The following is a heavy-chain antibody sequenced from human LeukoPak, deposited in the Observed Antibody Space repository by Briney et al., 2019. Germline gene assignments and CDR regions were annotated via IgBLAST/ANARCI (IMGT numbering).Heavy chain of an antibody. V-gene: IGHV3-74*01. J-gene: IGHJ4*02. CDR2: IDTDGSTI. D-gene: IGHD7-27*01. CDR1: GFTFSGYW. Sequence: PGGSLRLSCAASGFTFSGYWMHWVRQAPGEGLVWVSRIDTDGSTITYADSVKGRFTISRDNAKNSLYLQMNSLRAEDTAVYYCARDGNWGSDYWGQRTLVTVSS. CDR3: ARDGNWGSDY.